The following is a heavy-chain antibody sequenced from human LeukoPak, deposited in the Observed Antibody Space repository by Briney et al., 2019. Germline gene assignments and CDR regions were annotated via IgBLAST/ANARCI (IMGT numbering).Heavy chain of an antibody. D-gene: IGHD2-15*01. CDR3: AGHLYCRGGSCYSHAFDI. V-gene: IGHV4-59*01. CDR1: GGSIRGYY. J-gene: IGHJ3*02. CDR2: IYYSGST. Sequence: SETLSLTCTVSGGSIRGYYWSWIRQPPGKGLEWIGYIYYSGSTNYNPPLKSRVTISVDTSKNQFSLKLSSVTAADTAVYYCAGHLYCRGGSCYSHAFDIWGQGAMVTVSS.